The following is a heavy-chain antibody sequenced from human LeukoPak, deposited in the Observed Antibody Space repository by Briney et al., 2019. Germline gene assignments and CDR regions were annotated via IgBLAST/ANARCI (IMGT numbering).Heavy chain of an antibody. D-gene: IGHD3-16*01. CDR1: GGSISSGSYY. CDR3: ARDTWGLDY. V-gene: IGHV4-61*02. CDR2: IYTSGST. J-gene: IGHJ4*02. Sequence: SETLSLTCTVSGGSISSGSYYWSWIRQPAGKGLEWIGRIYTSGSTNYNPSLKSRVTISVDTSKNQFSLKLSSVTAADTAVYYCARDTWGLDYWGQGTLVTVSS.